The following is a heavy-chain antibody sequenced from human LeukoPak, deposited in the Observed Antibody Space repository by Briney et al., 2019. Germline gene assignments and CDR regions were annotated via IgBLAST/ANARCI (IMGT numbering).Heavy chain of an antibody. Sequence: ASVKVFCKATGYTFTGYYMYWVRQAPGQGLEWMGWINPNSGDTSYAQKFQGRVTMTRDTSINTAYMELSRLRSDDTAVYYSAREYYYDSSGYYSHHLDYWGQGTLVTVSS. CDR1: GYTFTGYY. V-gene: IGHV1-2*02. D-gene: IGHD3-22*01. CDR2: INPNSGDT. CDR3: AREYYYDSSGYYSHHLDY. J-gene: IGHJ4*02.